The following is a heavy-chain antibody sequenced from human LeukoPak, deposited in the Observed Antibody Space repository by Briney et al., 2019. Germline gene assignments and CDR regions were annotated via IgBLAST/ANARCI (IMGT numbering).Heavy chain of an antibody. V-gene: IGHV4-39*07. CDR2: ISYTGIT. D-gene: IGHD4-23*01. CDR1: GGSISSSSYY. CDR3: ARVKAVVTPWVFDY. J-gene: IGHJ4*02. Sequence: SETLSLTCTVSGGSISSSSYYWGWIRQPPGKGLAWIGSISYTGITYYNPSLKSRVTISVDTSKNQFSLKLSSVTAADTAVYFCARVKAVVTPWVFDYWGQGSLVTVSS.